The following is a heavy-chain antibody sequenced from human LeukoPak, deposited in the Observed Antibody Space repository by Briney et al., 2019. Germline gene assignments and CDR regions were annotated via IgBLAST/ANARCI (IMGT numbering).Heavy chain of an antibody. CDR1: GGSISSYY. CDR3: ARHRGYCSSTSCVSWFDP. J-gene: IGHJ5*02. V-gene: IGHV4-59*08. Sequence: SETLSLTCTVSGGSISSYYWSWIRQPPGKGLEWIGYIYYSGSTNHNPSLKSRVTISVDTSKNQFSLKLSSVAAADTAVYYCARHRGYCSSTSCVSWFDPWGQGTLVTVSS. CDR2: IYYSGST. D-gene: IGHD2-2*01.